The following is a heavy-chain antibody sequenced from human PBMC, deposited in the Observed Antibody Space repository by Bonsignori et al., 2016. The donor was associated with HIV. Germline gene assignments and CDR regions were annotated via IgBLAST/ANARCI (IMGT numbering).Heavy chain of an antibody. V-gene: IGHV5-51*01. Sequence: VRQMPGKGLEWMGIIYPGDSDTRYSPSFQGQVTISADKSISTAYLQWSSLKASDTAKYYCATLHYYYYYMDVWGKGTTVTVSS. CDR2: IYPGDSDT. CDR3: ATLHYYYYYMDV. J-gene: IGHJ6*03.